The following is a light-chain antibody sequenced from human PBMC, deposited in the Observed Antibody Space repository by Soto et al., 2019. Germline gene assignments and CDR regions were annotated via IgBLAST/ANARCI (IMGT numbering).Light chain of an antibody. Sequence: EIVMTQSPATLSVSPGERAALSCRASQSVSSNFAWYQQQPGQAPRLLIYGASTRATGIPARFSGSGSGTEFPLTISSLQSEDFAVYYCQQYNNWPDTFGHGTKLEI. CDR1: QSVSSN. CDR3: QQYNNWPDT. V-gene: IGKV3-15*01. J-gene: IGKJ2*01. CDR2: GAS.